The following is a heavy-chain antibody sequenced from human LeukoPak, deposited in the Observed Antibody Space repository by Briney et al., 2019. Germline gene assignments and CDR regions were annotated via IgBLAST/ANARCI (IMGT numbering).Heavy chain of an antibody. D-gene: IGHD5-18*01. CDR1: GFTVSSNY. CDR2: IYSGGST. CDR3: ARDNVDTAMASYYYYGMDV. Sequence: PGGSLRLSCAASGFTVSSNYMSWVRQAPGKGLEWVSVIYSGGSTYYADSVKGRFTISRDNSKNTLYLQMNSLRAEDTAVYYCARDNVDTAMASYYYYGMDVWGQGTTVTVSS. V-gene: IGHV3-66*01. J-gene: IGHJ6*02.